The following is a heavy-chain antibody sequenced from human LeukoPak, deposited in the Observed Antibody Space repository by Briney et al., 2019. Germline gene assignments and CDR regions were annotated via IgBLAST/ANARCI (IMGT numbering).Heavy chain of an antibody. CDR2: IIPIFGTA. CDR1: GGTFSSYA. Sequence: ASVKVSCKASGGTFSSYAISWVRQAPGQGLEWMGGIIPIFGTANYAQKFQGRVTITADKSTSTAYMELSSLRSEDTAVYYCARAYGSGSSSDYWGQGTLVTVSS. CDR3: ARAYGSGSSSDY. D-gene: IGHD3-10*01. V-gene: IGHV1-69*06. J-gene: IGHJ4*02.